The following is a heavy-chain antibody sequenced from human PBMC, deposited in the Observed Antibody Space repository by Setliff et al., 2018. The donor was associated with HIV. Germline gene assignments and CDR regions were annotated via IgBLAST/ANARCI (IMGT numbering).Heavy chain of an antibody. CDR3: AREKTWLRFLDY. J-gene: IGHJ4*02. Sequence: ASVKVSCQASGYNLHNYGITWVRQAPGQGLEWMGWINTHTGNTNSAQRFQGRVTMTTDTSTSTAYMELRSLRSDDTAVYYCAREKTWLRFLDYWGQGTLVTVSS. CDR1: GYNLHNYG. D-gene: IGHD5-12*01. V-gene: IGHV1-18*01. CDR2: INTHTGNT.